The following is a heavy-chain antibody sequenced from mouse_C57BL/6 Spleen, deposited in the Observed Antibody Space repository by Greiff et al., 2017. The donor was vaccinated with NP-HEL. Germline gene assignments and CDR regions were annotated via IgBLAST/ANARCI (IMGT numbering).Heavy chain of an antibody. CDR1: GFTFSDYY. CDR2: INYDGSST. J-gene: IGHJ4*01. CDR3: ARDWYYGSGYAMDY. D-gene: IGHD1-1*01. Sequence: EVKVVESEGGLVQPGSSMKLSCTASGFTFSDYYMAWVRQVPEKGLEWVANINYDGSSTYYLDSLKSRFIVSRDNAKNILYLQMSSLKSEDTATYYCARDWYYGSGYAMDYWGQGTSVTVSS. V-gene: IGHV5-16*01.